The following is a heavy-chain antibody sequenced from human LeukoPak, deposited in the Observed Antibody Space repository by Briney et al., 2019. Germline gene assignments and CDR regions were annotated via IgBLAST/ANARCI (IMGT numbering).Heavy chain of an antibody. D-gene: IGHD2-2*01. V-gene: IGHV4-39*01. Sequence: PSETLSLTCTVSGGSINSSSNQWGWIRQPPGKRLEWIGSISYSGNTYYKPSLKSRVTVSVDTSKKQFSLKLSSVTAADTAVYFCARIPIVIVPAYFDSWGQGTLVTVSS. CDR2: ISYSGNT. CDR3: ARIPIVIVPAYFDS. J-gene: IGHJ4*02. CDR1: GGSINSSSNQ.